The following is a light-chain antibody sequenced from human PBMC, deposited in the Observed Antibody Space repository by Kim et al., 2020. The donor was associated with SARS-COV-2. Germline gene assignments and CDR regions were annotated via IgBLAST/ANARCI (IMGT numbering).Light chain of an antibody. J-gene: IGKJ4*01. CDR3: QQYKNSPLT. CDR1: QSVTTN. V-gene: IGKV3-15*01. Sequence: IVVTQSPATLSVSPGERVTLSCRTSQSVTTNLACYQQKPGQAPRLLIYDSSSRATVIPARFSGSGSVTQFTLTISSLQSEDFLVYYCQQYKNSPLTFVGGTKVYIK. CDR2: DSS.